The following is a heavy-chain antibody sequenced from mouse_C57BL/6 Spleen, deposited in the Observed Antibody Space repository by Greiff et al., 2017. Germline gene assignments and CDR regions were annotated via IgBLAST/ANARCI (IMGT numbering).Heavy chain of an antibody. CDR1: GYTFTGYW. J-gene: IGHJ2*01. D-gene: IGHD1-1*01. V-gene: IGHV1-74*01. Sequence: VQLQQPGAELVKPGASVKVSCKASGYTFTGYWMHWVKQRPGQGLEWIGRIHPSDSDTNYNQKFKGKATLTVDKSSSTAYMQLSSLTSEDSAVYYCAITTVVTPYYFDYWGQGTTLTVSS. CDR2: IHPSDSDT. CDR3: AITTVVTPYYFDY.